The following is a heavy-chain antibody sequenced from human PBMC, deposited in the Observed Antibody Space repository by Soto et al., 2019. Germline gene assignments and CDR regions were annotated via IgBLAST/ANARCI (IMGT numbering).Heavy chain of an antibody. V-gene: IGHV1-3*01. CDR3: AKVKTWTYLDY. J-gene: IGHJ4*02. Sequence: QVQLVQSGAEVKKPGASVKVSCKASGYTFTNYAIHWVRQAPGQRLECMGWIDAGRGDTRHSQKFQGRVTITRDTSASTVYMELSSLTYEDTAVYFCAKVKTWTYLDYWGQGTLVTVSS. D-gene: IGHD5-12*01. CDR2: IDAGRGDT. CDR1: GYTFTNYA.